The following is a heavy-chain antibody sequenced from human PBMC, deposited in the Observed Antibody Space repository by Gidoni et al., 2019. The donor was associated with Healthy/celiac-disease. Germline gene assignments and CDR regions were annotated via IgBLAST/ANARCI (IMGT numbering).Heavy chain of an antibody. V-gene: IGHV3-23*01. J-gene: IGHJ4*02. CDR3: AKGIAVAGTQFEFDF. CDR1: GFTFSSYA. Sequence: EVQLLESGGGLVQPGGSLRIPCAAYGFTFSSYAMSWVRQAPGKGLEWFSAISGSGGITYYADAVKGRFTISRDNSKNTLYLLMNSLRAEDTAVYYCAKGIAVAGTQFEFDFWGQGTLVTVSS. D-gene: IGHD6-19*01. CDR2: ISGSGGIT.